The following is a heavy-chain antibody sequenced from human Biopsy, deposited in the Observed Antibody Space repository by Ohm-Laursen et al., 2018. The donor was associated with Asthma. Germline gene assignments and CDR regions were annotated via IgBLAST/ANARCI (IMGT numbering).Heavy chain of an antibody. Sequence: SVSVSCNASAGTFSRYAIRWVRQAPGRGLEWMGGIIPIFGTSNYAQKFQGRVTFTADESTSSAYMELSSLRSEDSAVYYGAREVSTVVYGYYYFAIDVWGQGTTVTVSS. D-gene: IGHD4-23*01. CDR2: IIPIFGTS. CDR1: AGTFSRYA. V-gene: IGHV1-69*13. CDR3: AREVSTVVYGYYYFAIDV. J-gene: IGHJ6*02.